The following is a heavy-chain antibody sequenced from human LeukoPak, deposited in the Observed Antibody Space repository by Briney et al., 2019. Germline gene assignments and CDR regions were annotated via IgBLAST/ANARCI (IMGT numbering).Heavy chain of an antibody. V-gene: IGHV3-21*01. CDR1: GFTFSSYS. CDR2: ISSSSYI. CDR3: ARVGSGWSNNWFDP. Sequence: GGSLRLSCAASGFTFSSYSMNWVRQAPGKGLEWVSSISSSSYIYYADSVKGRFTISRDNARNSLYLQMNSLRAEDTAVYYCARVGSGWSNNWFDPRGQGTLVTVSS. J-gene: IGHJ5*02. D-gene: IGHD6-19*01.